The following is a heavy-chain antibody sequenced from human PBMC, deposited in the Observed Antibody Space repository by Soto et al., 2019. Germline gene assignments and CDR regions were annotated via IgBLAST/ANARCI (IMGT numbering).Heavy chain of an antibody. D-gene: IGHD3-22*01. CDR2: IYPGDSDT. Sequence: PGESLKISCNGSGYSFTSYWIGWVRQMPGKGLEWMGIIYPGDSDTRYSPSFQGQVTISADKSISTAYLQWSSLKASDTAMYYCARSGQYYYDSSGYYYDGWFDPWGQGTLVTVYS. V-gene: IGHV5-51*01. CDR3: ARSGQYYYDSSGYYYDGWFDP. J-gene: IGHJ5*02. CDR1: GYSFTSYW.